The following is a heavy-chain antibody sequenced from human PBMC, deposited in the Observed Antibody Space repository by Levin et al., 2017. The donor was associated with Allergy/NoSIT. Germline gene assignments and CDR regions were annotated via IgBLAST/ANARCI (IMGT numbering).Heavy chain of an antibody. CDR3: AKGGSSLYYYYAMDV. CDR1: GYTFTSYG. V-gene: IGHV1-18*01. Sequence: GASVKVSCKASGYTFTSYGISWVRQAPGQGLEWMGWISAYNGATNYAQKFQGRVTMTTETSTSTGYMELRSLRSDDTAVYYCAKGGSSLYYYYAMDVWGQGTTVTVSS. J-gene: IGHJ6*02. CDR2: ISAYNGAT. D-gene: IGHD1-26*01.